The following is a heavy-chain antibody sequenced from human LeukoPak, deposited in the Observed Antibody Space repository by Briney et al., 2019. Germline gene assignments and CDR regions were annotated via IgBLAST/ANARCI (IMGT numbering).Heavy chain of an antibody. CDR1: GFTFSNYW. Sequence: GGSLRLSCAVSGFTFSNYWMYWVREAPGKRLVCVARINSDGSSTTYGDSVEGRFTISRDNTKSMLHLQMHSLRVDDSAVYFCTRTTTTADWYFDLWGRGTLVTVSS. V-gene: IGHV3-74*01. CDR2: INSDGSST. J-gene: IGHJ2*01. D-gene: IGHD1-1*01. CDR3: TRTTTTADWYFDL.